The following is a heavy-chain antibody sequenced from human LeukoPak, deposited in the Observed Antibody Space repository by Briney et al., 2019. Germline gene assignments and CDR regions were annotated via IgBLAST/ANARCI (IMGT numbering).Heavy chain of an antibody. V-gene: IGHV4-34*01. CDR2: INHSGST. Sequence: PSETLSLTCAVYGGSFSGYYWSWIRQPPGKGLEWIGEINHSGSTNYNPSLKSPVTISVATSKHQLFLKLSSVAAADTAVYYCARGIHYYYGSYLFDYWGQGTLVTVSS. J-gene: IGHJ4*02. D-gene: IGHD3-10*01. CDR3: ARGIHYYYGSYLFDY. CDR1: GGSFSGYY.